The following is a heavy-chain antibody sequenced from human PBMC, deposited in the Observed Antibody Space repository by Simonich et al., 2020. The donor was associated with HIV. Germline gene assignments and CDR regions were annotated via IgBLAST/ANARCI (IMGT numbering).Heavy chain of an antibody. CDR1: GFTFSSYW. V-gene: IGHV3-74*01. J-gene: IGHJ3*02. CDR2: INRDGSST. D-gene: IGHD6-6*01. Sequence: EVQLVESGGGLVQPGGSLRLSCAASGFTFSSYWMHWVRQAPGKGLVWVSRINRDGSSTSYADSVKGLFTISRDNAKNTLYLQMNSLRAEDTAVYYCARSGGSSSDAFDIWGQGTMVTVSS. CDR3: ARSGGSSSDAFDI.